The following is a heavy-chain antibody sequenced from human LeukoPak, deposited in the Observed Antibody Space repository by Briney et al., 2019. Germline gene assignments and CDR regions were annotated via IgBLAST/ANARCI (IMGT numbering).Heavy chain of an antibody. CDR1: GFTFSSYA. V-gene: IGHV3-64*01. CDR2: ISSNGGST. CDR3: ARGLRTVVPAAGFDY. J-gene: IGHJ4*02. D-gene: IGHD2-2*01. Sequence: GGSLRLSCAASGFTFSSYAMHWVRQAPGKGLEYVSAISSNGGSTYYANSVKDRFTISRDNSKNTLYLQMGSLRAEDMAVYYCARGLRTVVPAAGFDYWGQGTLVTVSS.